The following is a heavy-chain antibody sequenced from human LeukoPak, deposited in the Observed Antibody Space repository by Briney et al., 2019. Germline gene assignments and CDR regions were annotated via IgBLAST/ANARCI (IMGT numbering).Heavy chain of an antibody. D-gene: IGHD6-13*01. V-gene: IGHV3-30*04. J-gene: IGHJ6*03. CDR3: ARDPVARSAAAGINYYYYYMDV. CDR1: GFTFSSYV. CDR2: ISYDGSNK. Sequence: GGSLRLSCAASGFTFSSYVMHWVRQAPGKGLEWVAVISYDGSNKYYADSVKGRFTISRDNSKNTLYLQMNSLRAEDTAVYYCARDPVARSAAAGINYYYYYMDVWGKGTTVTVSS.